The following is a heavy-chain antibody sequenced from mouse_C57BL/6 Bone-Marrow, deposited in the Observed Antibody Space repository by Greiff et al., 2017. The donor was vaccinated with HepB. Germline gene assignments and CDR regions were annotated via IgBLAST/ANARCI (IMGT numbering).Heavy chain of an antibody. D-gene: IGHD1-1*01. V-gene: IGHV7-1*01. CDR2: SRNKANDYTT. J-gene: IGHJ4*01. Sequence: EVQLVESGGGLVQSGRSLRLSCATSGFTFSDFYMEWVRQAPGKGLEWIAASRNKANDYTTEYSASVKGRFIFSRDTSQSILYLQMNALRAEDTAIYYCARDAYGPYGAMDYWGQGTSVTVSS. CDR3: ARDAYGPYGAMDY. CDR1: GFTFSDFY.